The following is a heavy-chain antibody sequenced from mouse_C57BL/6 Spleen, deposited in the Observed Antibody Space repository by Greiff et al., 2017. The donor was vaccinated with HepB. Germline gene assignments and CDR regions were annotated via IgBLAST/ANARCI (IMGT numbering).Heavy chain of an antibody. CDR3: ARSELRYPWCAY. CDR2: INPGSGGT. Sequence: QVQLKQSGAELVRPGTSVKVSCKASGYAFTNYLIEWVKQRPGQGLEWIGVINPGSGGTNYNEKFKGKATLTADKSSSTAYMQLSSLTSEDSAVYFCARSELRYPWCAYWGQGTLVTVSA. CDR1: GYAFTNYL. J-gene: IGHJ3*01. V-gene: IGHV1-54*01. D-gene: IGHD1-1*01.